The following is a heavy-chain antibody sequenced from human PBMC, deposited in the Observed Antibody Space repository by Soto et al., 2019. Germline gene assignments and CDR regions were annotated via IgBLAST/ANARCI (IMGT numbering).Heavy chain of an antibody. Sequence: GGSLRLSCAASGFTFSDYYMSWIRQAPGKGLEWVSYISSSGSTIYYADSVKGRFTISRDNAKNSLYLQMNSLRAEDTAVYYCARDKDAALLWFGDQSQAFDIWGQGTMVTVSS. D-gene: IGHD3-10*01. CDR1: GFTFSDYY. CDR3: ARDKDAALLWFGDQSQAFDI. CDR2: ISSSGSTI. J-gene: IGHJ3*02. V-gene: IGHV3-11*01.